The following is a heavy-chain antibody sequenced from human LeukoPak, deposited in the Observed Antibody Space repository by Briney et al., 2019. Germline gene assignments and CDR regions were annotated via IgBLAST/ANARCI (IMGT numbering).Heavy chain of an antibody. D-gene: IGHD3-10*01. J-gene: IGHJ4*02. CDR2: ISGSGGST. CDR1: GFTFSSYA. Sequence: GGSLRFSCAASGFTFSSYAMSWVRQAPGKGLEWVSAISGSGGSTYYADSVKGRFTISRDNSKNTLYLQMNSLRAEDTAVYYCSKGDTMVRGVIMTRVDYWGQGTLVTVSS. CDR3: SKGDTMVRGVIMTRVDY. V-gene: IGHV3-23*01.